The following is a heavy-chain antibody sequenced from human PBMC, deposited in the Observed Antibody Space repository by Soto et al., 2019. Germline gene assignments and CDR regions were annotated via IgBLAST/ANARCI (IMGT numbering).Heavy chain of an antibody. D-gene: IGHD6-6*01. J-gene: IGHJ6*02. CDR1: GGTFSSYA. CDR2: IIRIFCTA. Sequence: QVQLVQSGAEVKKPGSSVKVSCKASGGTFSSYAISWVRQAPGQGLEWMGGIIRIFCTANYAQKFQGRVTITADESTSTAYMELSSLRSEATDVYYCARDNIAARPAYYYYGMDVWGQGPTVTVSS. V-gene: IGHV1-69*01. CDR3: ARDNIAARPAYYYYGMDV.